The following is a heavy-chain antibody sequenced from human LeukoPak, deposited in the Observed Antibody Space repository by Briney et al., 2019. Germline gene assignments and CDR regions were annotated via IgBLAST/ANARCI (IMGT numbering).Heavy chain of an antibody. Sequence: SETLSLTCSVSSGSISNSNYYWGWIRQPPGKGLEWIGSIFYSGSTDYNPSLKGRVTISVDTSKNQFSLKLSSVTAADTAVYYCARVELAYYYGSGSYFDYWGQGTLVTVSS. J-gene: IGHJ4*02. V-gene: IGHV4-39*01. D-gene: IGHD3-10*01. CDR2: IFYSGST. CDR1: SGSISNSNYY. CDR3: ARVELAYYYGSGSYFDY.